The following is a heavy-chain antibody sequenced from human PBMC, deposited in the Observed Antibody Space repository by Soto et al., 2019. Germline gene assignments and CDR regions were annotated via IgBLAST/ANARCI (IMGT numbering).Heavy chain of an antibody. CDR1: GGTFGSYA. D-gene: IGHD2-2*01. CDR2: SIPIPGTA. V-gene: IGHV1-69*01. CDR3: ARSQGSSTSLEIYYYYYYGMDV. J-gene: IGHJ6*02. Sequence: QVQLVQSGAEVKKPGSSVKVSCKASGGTFGSYAISWVRQAPGQGLEWMGGSIPIPGTANYAQKFQGRVTIAADESTSTAYMELSSLRSEDTAVYYWARSQGSSTSLEIYYYYYYGMDVWGQGTTVTVSS.